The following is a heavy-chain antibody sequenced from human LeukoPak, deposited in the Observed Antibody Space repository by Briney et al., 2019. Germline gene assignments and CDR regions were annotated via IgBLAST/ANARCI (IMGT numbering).Heavy chain of an antibody. D-gene: IGHD3-3*01. CDR1: GGSFSGYY. CDR2: INHSGST. Sequence: PSETLSLTCAVFGGSFSGYYWSWIRQPPGKGLEWIGEINHSGSTNYNPSLKSRVTISVDTSKNQFSLKLSSVTAADTAVYYCARGRPGVVIRVLYYFDYWGQGTLVTVSS. V-gene: IGHV4-34*01. CDR3: ARGRPGVVIRVLYYFDY. J-gene: IGHJ4*02.